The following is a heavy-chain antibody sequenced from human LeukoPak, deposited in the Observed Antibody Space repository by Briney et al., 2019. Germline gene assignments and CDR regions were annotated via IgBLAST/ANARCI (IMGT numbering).Heavy chain of an antibody. Sequence: ASVKVSCKASGYTFTGYYMHWVRQAPGQGLEWMGWISPNSGGTNYAQKFQGRVTMTRDTSISTAYMELSRLRSDDTAVYYCARGRLITMVRGVIRSWFDPWGQGTLVTVSS. CDR3: ARGRLITMVRGVIRSWFDP. D-gene: IGHD3-10*01. J-gene: IGHJ5*02. CDR2: ISPNSGGT. V-gene: IGHV1-2*02. CDR1: GYTFTGYY.